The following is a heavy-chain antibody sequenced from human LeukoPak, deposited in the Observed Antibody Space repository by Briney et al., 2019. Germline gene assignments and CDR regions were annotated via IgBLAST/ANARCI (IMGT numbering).Heavy chain of an antibody. V-gene: IGHV1-18*01. CDR1: GYTFTSYG. Sequence: ASVQFSCKASGYTFTSYGISWVRQAPGQGLEWMGWISAYNGNTNYAQKLQDRVTMTTDTSTSTAYMELRSLRSDDTAVYYCARDPQESTSVSNWFDPWGQGTLVTVSS. J-gene: IGHJ5*02. D-gene: IGHD2-2*01. CDR3: ARDPQESTSVSNWFDP. CDR2: ISAYNGNT.